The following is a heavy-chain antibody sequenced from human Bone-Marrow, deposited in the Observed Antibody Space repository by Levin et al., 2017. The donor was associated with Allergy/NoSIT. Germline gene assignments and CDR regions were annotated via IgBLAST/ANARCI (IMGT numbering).Heavy chain of an antibody. V-gene: IGHV3-74*01. CDR1: AFSFSSYW. D-gene: IGHD1-26*01. J-gene: IGHJ4*02. CDR2: INTDGSVT. CDR3: VRDLAGRYGQ. Sequence: PSGGSLRLSCATSAFSFSSYWMHWVRQVPGKGLVWVSRINTDGSVTNYADSVKGRFTISRDNAKSTLYLQMNSLRAEDTALYYCVRDLAGRYGQWGPGTLVTVSS.